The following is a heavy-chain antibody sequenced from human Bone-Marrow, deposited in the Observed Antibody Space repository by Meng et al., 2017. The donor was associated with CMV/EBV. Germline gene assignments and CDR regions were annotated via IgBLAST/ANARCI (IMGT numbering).Heavy chain of an antibody. J-gene: IGHJ4*02. V-gene: IGHV4-34*01. Sequence: LTCAVYGGSFSGYYWSWIRQPPGKGLEWIGEINHSGSTNYTPSLKSRVTISVDTSKNQFSLKLSSVTAADTAVYYCARGKDYGVHFDYWGQGTLVTVSS. D-gene: IGHD4-17*01. CDR3: ARGKDYGVHFDY. CDR1: GGSFSGYY. CDR2: INHSGST.